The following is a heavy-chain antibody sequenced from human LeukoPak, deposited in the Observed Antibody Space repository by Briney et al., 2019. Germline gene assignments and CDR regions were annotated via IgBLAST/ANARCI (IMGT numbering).Heavy chain of an antibody. Sequence: GASVKVSCKASGGTFSSYAISWVRQAPGQGLEWMGIINPSGGSTTYAQKFQGRVTMTRDTSTSTVYMELSSLRSDDTAVYYCARAVAAGRRFDYWGQGTLVTVSS. V-gene: IGHV1-46*01. CDR3: ARAVAAGRRFDY. D-gene: IGHD6-13*01. J-gene: IGHJ4*02. CDR2: INPSGGST. CDR1: GGTFSSYA.